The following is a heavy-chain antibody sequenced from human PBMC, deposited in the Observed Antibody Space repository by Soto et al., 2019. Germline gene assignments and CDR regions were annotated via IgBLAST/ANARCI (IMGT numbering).Heavy chain of an antibody. D-gene: IGHD3-10*01. J-gene: IGHJ6*02. CDR1: GYTFTSYV. Sequence: ASVKVSGKASGYTFTSYVISWVRHAPGQGLEWMGWISAYNGNTNYAQKLQGRVTMTTDTSTSTAYMELRSLRAEDTAVYYCARDRGYDAHDYYYNAMDVWGQGTTVTVSS. V-gene: IGHV1-18*04. CDR3: ARDRGYDAHDYYYNAMDV. CDR2: ISAYNGNT.